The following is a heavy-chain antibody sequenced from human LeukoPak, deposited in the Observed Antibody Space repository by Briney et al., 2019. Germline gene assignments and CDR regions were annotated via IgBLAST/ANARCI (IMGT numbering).Heavy chain of an antibody. CDR3: ARDSAGNSY. J-gene: IGHJ4*02. CDR1: GFTFSSYS. Sequence: GGSLRLSCAASGFTFSSYSMNWVRQAPGKGLEWVAVIWYDGSNKYYADSVKGRFTISRDNSKNTLYLQMNSLRAEDTAVYYCARDSAGNSYWGQGTLVTVSS. D-gene: IGHD6-13*01. CDR2: IWYDGSNK. V-gene: IGHV3-33*08.